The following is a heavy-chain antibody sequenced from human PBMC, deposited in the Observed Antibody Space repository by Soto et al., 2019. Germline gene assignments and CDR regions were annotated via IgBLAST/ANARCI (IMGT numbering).Heavy chain of an antibody. CDR3: AKRRGAGGHFDY. Sequence: GGSLRLSCAASGFAFSSYAMGWFRQGPGKGLEWVAVVSIGGSTHYADSVRGRFTISRDNSKNTLSLQMNSLTAEDTAVYFCAKRRGAGGHFDYWGQGALVTVSS. D-gene: IGHD2-15*01. CDR2: VSIGGST. CDR1: GFAFSSYA. J-gene: IGHJ4*02. V-gene: IGHV3-23*01.